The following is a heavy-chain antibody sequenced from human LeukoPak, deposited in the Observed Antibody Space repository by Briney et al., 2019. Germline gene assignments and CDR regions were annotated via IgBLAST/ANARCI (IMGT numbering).Heavy chain of an antibody. V-gene: IGHV4-34*01. Sequence: MPSETLSLTCAVDGGSFSGYYWSWIRQPPGKGMEWIGEINHSGSTNYNPSLKSRVTISVDTSKKQFSLKLSSVTAADTAVYYCARSRSGSYGHWGQGTLVTVSS. J-gene: IGHJ4*02. D-gene: IGHD1-26*01. CDR1: GGSFSGYY. CDR2: INHSGST. CDR3: ARSRSGSYGH.